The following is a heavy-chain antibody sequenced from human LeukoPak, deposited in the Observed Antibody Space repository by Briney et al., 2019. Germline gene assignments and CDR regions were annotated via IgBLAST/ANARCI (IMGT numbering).Heavy chain of an antibody. CDR2: IKQDGSGK. Sequence: PGGSLRLSYAASGFTFSNYWITWVRQAPGKGLEWVANIKQDGSGKYYMDSVKGRFTISRDNAKNSLFLQMNSLRAEDTAVYYCARGDRVGVTTGHFDYWGQGTLVTVSS. V-gene: IGHV3-7*03. J-gene: IGHJ4*02. CDR1: GFTFSNYW. CDR3: ARGDRVGVTTGHFDY. D-gene: IGHD1-26*01.